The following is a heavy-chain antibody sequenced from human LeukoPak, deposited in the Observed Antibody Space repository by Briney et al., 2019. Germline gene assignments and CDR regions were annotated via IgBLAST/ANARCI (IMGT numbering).Heavy chain of an antibody. CDR1: GFTFSNYA. J-gene: IGHJ6*02. V-gene: IGHV3-23*01. CDR3: AKTVATYDYYGMDV. D-gene: IGHD5-12*01. Sequence: GGSLRLSCAASGFTFSNYAMSWVPQAPGKGLEWGSAISGSGGSTYYADSVKGRFTISRDNSKNTLYLQMNSLRAEDTAVYYCAKTVATYDYYGMDVWGQGTTVTVSS. CDR2: ISGSGGST.